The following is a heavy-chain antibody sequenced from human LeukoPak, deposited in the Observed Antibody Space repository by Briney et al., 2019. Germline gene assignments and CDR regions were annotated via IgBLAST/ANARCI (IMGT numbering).Heavy chain of an antibody. CDR2: IKSKTDGRTA. CDR3: TTETSATYRPFDY. CDR1: EFTVSTNY. J-gene: IGHJ4*02. V-gene: IGHV3-15*01. Sequence: GGSLRLSCAASEFTVSTNYMNWVRQAPGKGLEWVGHIKSKTDGRTADYAAPVKGRFTISRDDSKNTLYLQMNSLKTDDTAVYYCTTETSATYRPFDYWGQGTLVTVSS. D-gene: IGHD1-1*01.